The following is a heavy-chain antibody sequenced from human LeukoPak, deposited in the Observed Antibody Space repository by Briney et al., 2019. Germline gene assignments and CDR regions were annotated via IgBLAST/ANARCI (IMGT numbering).Heavy chain of an antibody. D-gene: IGHD2/OR15-2a*01. CDR1: GFTFSSYA. J-gene: IGHJ4*02. V-gene: IGHV3-33*08. CDR3: AREGPRGNSQFDY. CDR2: IWYDGSNK. Sequence: GRSLRLSCAASGFTFSSYAMHWVRQAPGKGLEWVALIWYDGSNKYYTDSVKGRLTISRDNSKNTLYLQMNSLRAEDTAIYYCAREGPRGNSQFDYWGQGTLVTVSS.